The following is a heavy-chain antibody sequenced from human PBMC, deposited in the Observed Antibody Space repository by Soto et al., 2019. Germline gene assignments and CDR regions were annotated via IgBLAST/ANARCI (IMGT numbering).Heavy chain of an antibody. CDR3: AIEWGCTSGKRLDS. Sequence: EVHVVESGGGLVKPGGSLRLSCAASGFTFSNYIMNWVRQAPGKGLEWVSSISSTSSHIYYADSVKGRFTISRDNAKNLLYLQMNSLRDEDTAVYSCAIEWGCTSGKRLDSWGQGTLVIVSS. J-gene: IGHJ5*01. D-gene: IGHD3-16*01. CDR1: GFTFSNYI. V-gene: IGHV3-21*04. CDR2: ISSTSSHI.